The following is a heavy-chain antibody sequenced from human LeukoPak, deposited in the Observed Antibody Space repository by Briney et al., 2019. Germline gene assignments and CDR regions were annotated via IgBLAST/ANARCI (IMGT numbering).Heavy chain of an antibody. CDR3: ARVKTHYDILTGSYYYYMDV. V-gene: IGHV4-39*07. Sequence: SETLSLTCTVSGGSISSSMYYWGWIRQPPGKGLEWIGCIYYSGSTYYNPSLKSRVTISVDTSKNQFSLKLSSVTAADTAVYYCARVKTHYDILTGSYYYYMDVWGKGTTVTVSS. J-gene: IGHJ6*03. CDR1: GGSISSSMYY. D-gene: IGHD3-9*01. CDR2: IYYSGST.